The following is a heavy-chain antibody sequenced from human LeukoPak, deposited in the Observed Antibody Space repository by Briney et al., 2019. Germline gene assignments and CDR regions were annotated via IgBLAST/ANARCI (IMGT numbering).Heavy chain of an antibody. CDR3: AKGRRVDANDHFDY. J-gene: IGHJ4*02. CDR1: GYTYMSYG. D-gene: IGHD1-1*01. CDR2: ISVYNGNT. V-gene: IGHV1-18*01. Sequence: ASVKVSCKASGYTYMSYGINWVRQAPGQGLEWMGWISVYNGNTNYAQKFQGRVTMTTDTSTSTAYMELRTLISDDTAVYYCAKGRRVDANDHFDYWGQGTLVTVSS.